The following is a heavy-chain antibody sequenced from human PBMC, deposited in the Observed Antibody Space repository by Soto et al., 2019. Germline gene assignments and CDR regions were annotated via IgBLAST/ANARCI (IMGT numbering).Heavy chain of an antibody. Sequence: QVQLQESGPGLVKPSETLSLTCTVSGGTISRYYWSWIRQPPGKGLEWIGYMYNTGSTVYNPSFESRVPISVDTSKNQFSMKLNSVTAADTAVYYCARDLWGYCGTDCYPLDVWGQGTTVTVSS. V-gene: IGHV4-59*01. CDR2: MYNTGST. J-gene: IGHJ6*02. D-gene: IGHD2-21*02. CDR1: GGTISRYY. CDR3: ARDLWGYCGTDCYPLDV.